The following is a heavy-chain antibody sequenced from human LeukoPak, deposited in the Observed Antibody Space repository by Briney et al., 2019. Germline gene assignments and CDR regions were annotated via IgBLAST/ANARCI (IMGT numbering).Heavy chain of an antibody. V-gene: IGHV3-23*01. J-gene: IGHJ4*02. CDR3: AKAGYSGGWSYFDS. D-gene: IGHD6-19*01. Sequence: GGSLRLSCAASGFTFSTYAMSWVRQAPGKGLEWVSSISGSGGSTYYADSVKGRFTISRDNARSSLYLQMNSLRDEDTAVYYCAKAGYSGGWSYFDSWGQGTLVTVSS. CDR2: ISGSGGST. CDR1: GFTFSTYA.